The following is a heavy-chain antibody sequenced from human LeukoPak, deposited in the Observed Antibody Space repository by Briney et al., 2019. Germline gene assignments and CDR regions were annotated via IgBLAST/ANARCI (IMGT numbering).Heavy chain of an antibody. CDR1: GYTFTLSH. J-gene: IGHJ5*02. V-gene: IGHV1-2*02. Sequence: ASLKVSSKASGYTFTLSHMHWVRHAPGHERECMGWSNPNSGGTNYAQKFQGRVTMTKDTSISTAYMELSRPRSDDTAVYYCATVTSSSWGNWFDPWGQGTLVTVSS. D-gene: IGHD6-13*01. CDR3: ATVTSSSWGNWFDP. CDR2: SNPNSGGT.